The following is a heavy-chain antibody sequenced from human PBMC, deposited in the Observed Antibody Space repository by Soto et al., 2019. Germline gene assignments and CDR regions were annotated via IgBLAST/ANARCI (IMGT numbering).Heavy chain of an antibody. Sequence: QVQLVQSGAEVKKPGSSVKVSCKASGGTFSSYAISWVRQAPGQGLEWMGGISPIFGTANYAQKFQGRVTLTAAESTSTAYMELSSLRAEDTAVYYCATSDGSVSQDHPDYWGQGTLVTVSS. CDR2: ISPIFGTA. CDR3: ATSDGSVSQDHPDY. V-gene: IGHV1-69*01. J-gene: IGHJ4*02. CDR1: GGTFSSYA. D-gene: IGHD3-10*01.